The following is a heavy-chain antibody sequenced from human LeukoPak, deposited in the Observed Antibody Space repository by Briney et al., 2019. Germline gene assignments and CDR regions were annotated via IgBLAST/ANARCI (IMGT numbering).Heavy chain of an antibody. D-gene: IGHD1-14*01. CDR2: IYYSGST. Sequence: SETLSLTCTVSGGSISSGDYYWSWIRQPPGKGLEWIGYIYYSGSTYYNPSLKSRVTISVDTSKNQFSLKLNSVTAADTAVYYCARFYPLNPLSKSTGVFAAFDIWGQGTMVTVSS. J-gene: IGHJ3*02. CDR3: ARFYPLNPLSKSTGVFAAFDI. V-gene: IGHV4-30-4*08. CDR1: GGSISSGDYY.